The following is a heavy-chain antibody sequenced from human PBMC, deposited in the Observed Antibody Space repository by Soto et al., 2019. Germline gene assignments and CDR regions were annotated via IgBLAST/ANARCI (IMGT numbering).Heavy chain of an antibody. CDR2: ISGSGGST. CDR3: AKVVHDYIWGSYRYTYFDY. D-gene: IGHD3-16*02. J-gene: IGHJ4*02. CDR1: GFTFSSYA. Sequence: GGSMRLSCAASGFTFSSYAMSWVRQAPGKGLEWVSAISGSGGSTYYADSVKGRFTISRDSSKNTLYLQMNSLRAEDTAVYYCAKVVHDYIWGSYRYTYFDYWGQGTLVTVSS. V-gene: IGHV3-23*01.